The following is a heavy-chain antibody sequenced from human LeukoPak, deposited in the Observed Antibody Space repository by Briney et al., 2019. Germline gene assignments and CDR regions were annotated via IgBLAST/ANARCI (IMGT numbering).Heavy chain of an antibody. CDR2: ISGNGGST. J-gene: IGHJ4*02. Sequence: GGSLRLSCEVSGFTFSSYAMHWVRQAPGKGLEYVSAISGNGGSTYYADSVKGRFTISRDNSKNTLYLQMSSLRAEDTAVYYCVKDRSDILTGPGSNWGQGTLVTVSS. V-gene: IGHV3-64D*06. CDR3: VKDRSDILTGPGSN. CDR1: GFTFSSYA. D-gene: IGHD3-9*01.